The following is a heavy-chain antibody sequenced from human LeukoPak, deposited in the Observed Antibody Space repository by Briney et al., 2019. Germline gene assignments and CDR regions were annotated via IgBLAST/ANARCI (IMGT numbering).Heavy chain of an antibody. CDR1: GYTFTNYY. CDR3: ATDHLGATDY. CDR2: FDPEDGET. D-gene: IGHD1-26*01. V-gene: IGHV1-24*01. J-gene: IGHJ4*02. Sequence: ASVKVSCKASGYTFTNYYIHWVRHAPGKGLEWMGGFDPEDGETIYAQKFQGRVTMTEDTSTDTAYMELSSLRSEDTAVYYCATDHLGATDYWGQGTLVTVSS.